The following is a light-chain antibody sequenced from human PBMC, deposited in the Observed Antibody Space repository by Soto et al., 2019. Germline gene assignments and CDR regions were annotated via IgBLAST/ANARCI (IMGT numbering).Light chain of an antibody. Sequence: EIVLTQSPGTLSLSAGESATLLCRASHFVSSRNLAWYQQKPGQAPRLLIYGAPSRAPGIPDRFSGSGSGTDFTLTINSLEAEDFVVYYCQQRSNWPPTFGQGTKVDIK. J-gene: IGKJ2*01. CDR2: GAP. V-gene: IGKV3D-20*02. CDR1: HFVSSRN. CDR3: QQRSNWPPT.